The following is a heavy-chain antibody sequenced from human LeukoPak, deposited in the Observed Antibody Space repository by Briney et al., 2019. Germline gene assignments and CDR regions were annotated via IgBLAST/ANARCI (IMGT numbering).Heavy chain of an antibody. D-gene: IGHD3-16*01. J-gene: IGHJ5*02. Sequence: GSSVKVSCKASVYTFTNFGITWVRQAPGQGLEWMGGIILILGTAKYAQKFQVRVRTTTDESPSTAYMELSSLRSEDTGEYYCARADMVGGVMPTAENWFDAWGQGTLVTVSS. CDR1: VYTFTNFG. V-gene: IGHV1-69*05. CDR3: ARADMVGGVMPTAENWFDA. CDR2: IILILGTA.